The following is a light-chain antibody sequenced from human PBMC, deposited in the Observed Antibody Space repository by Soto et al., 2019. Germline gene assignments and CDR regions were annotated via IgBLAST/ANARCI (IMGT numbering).Light chain of an antibody. J-gene: IGLJ2*01. CDR3: SSFIAGDILL. Sequence: QSALTQPASVSGSLGQSVTISCSGTSNNFGGYNFLSWYQHPPGKAPKLIIYDVSKRPSGVPGRFSGSKSGSTASLTISGLQAEDEAYYYCSSFIAGDILLFGGGTKLTVL. CDR2: DVS. CDR1: SNNFGGYNF. V-gene: IGLV2-11*01.